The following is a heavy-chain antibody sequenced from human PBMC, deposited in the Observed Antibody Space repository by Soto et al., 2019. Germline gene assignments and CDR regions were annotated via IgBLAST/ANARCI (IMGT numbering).Heavy chain of an antibody. CDR3: ATGVATTEWDS. CDR2: VFYSGHS. V-gene: IGHV4-59*08. J-gene: IGHJ4*02. D-gene: IGHD5-12*01. Sequence: QVQLQESGPGLVKPSETLSLTCTVSGGSISSNYWSWIRQPPGKGLEWIAYVFYSGHSDYNPSLKSGVTISVDTAKNQCPLTMTSVTAADTAVYYCATGVATTEWDSWGQGTLVTVSS. CDR1: GGSISSNY.